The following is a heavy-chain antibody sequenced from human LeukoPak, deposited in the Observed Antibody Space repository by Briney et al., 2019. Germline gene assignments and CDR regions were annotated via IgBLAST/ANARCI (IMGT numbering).Heavy chain of an antibody. D-gene: IGHD2-15*01. CDR2: ISYDGSNK. V-gene: IGHV3-30*01. Sequence: GRSLRLSCAASGFTFSSYAMHWVRQAPGKGLKWVAVISYDGSNKYYADSVKGRFTISRDNSKNTLYLQMNSLRAEDTAVYYCARDLEDCSGGSCYSWFDPWGQGTLVTVSS. CDR1: GFTFSSYA. J-gene: IGHJ5*02. CDR3: ARDLEDCSGGSCYSWFDP.